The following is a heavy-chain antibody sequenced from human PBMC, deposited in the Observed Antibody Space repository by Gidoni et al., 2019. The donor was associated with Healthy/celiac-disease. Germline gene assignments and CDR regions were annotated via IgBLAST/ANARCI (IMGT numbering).Heavy chain of an antibody. CDR1: GGSFSGYY. CDR3: ARLKRGMDV. J-gene: IGHJ6*02. V-gene: IGHV4-34*01. Sequence: QVQLQQWGAGLLKPSETLSLTCAVCGGSFSGYYWSWIRQPPGKGLEWIGEINHSGSTNYNPSLKSRVTISVDTSKNQFSLKLSSVTAADTAVYYCARLKRGMDVWGQGTTVTVSS. CDR2: INHSGST.